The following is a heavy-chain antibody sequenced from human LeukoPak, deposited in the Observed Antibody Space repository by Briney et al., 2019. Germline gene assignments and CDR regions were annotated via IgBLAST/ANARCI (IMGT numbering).Heavy chain of an antibody. CDR1: GYTFTSYG. CDR2: MNPNSGNT. CDR3: ARRAVGNSYYYYMDV. D-gene: IGHD6-19*01. V-gene: IGHV1-8*03. J-gene: IGHJ6*03. Sequence: ASVKVSCKASGYTFTSYGITWVRQVSGQGLEWMGWMNPNSGNTDYAQKFQGRVTITRNTSISTAYMELSSLRSEDTAVYYCARRAVGNSYYYYMDVWGKGTTVTVSS.